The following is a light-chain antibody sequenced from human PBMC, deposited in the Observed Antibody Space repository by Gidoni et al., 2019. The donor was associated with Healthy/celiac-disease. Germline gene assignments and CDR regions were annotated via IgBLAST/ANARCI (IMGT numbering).Light chain of an antibody. CDR1: QSVSSY. CDR2: DAS. CDR3: QQRSNWLGS. V-gene: IGKV3-11*01. J-gene: IGKJ2*03. Sequence: IVLTHSPATLSLSPGERATLSCSASQSVSSYLAWYQQKPGQAPRLLIYDASNRATGIPARFSGSGSGTDFTLTISSLEPEDFAVYYCQQRSNWLGSFGQGTKLEIK.